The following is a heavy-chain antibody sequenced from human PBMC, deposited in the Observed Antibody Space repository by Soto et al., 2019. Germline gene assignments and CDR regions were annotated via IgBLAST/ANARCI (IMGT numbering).Heavy chain of an antibody. CDR3: ARSRVSTPRLEDPFDI. J-gene: IGHJ3*02. V-gene: IGHV5-51*01. CDR1: GYNFSRFW. D-gene: IGHD5-12*01. CDR2: IYPGDSDS. Sequence: PGESLKISCKGSGYNFSRFWIGWVRQMPGKGLEYMGIIYPGDSDSRYSPAFQGQVTISADKSINTAYLQWTSLKASDTAIYYCARSRVSTPRLEDPFDIWGQGTRVTVSS.